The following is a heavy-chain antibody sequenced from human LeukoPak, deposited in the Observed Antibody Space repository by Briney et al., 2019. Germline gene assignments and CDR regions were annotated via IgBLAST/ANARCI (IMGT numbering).Heavy chain of an antibody. CDR2: LYYSGNT. J-gene: IGHJ4*02. CDR1: GFTFSSYW. D-gene: IGHD6-19*01. Sequence: GSLRLSCAASGFTFSSYWMSWIRQPPGKGLEWIGSLYYSGNTYCNPSLKSRVSISIDTSKNLFSLRLKSVTAADTAVYYCARELVAVAGSPFDYWGQGTLVTVSS. CDR3: ARELVAVAGSPFDY. V-gene: IGHV4-39*07.